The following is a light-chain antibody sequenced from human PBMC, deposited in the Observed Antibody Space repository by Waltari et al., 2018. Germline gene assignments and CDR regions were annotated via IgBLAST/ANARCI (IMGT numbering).Light chain of an antibody. CDR2: GAS. Sequence: EIVRTQSPATLSVSPGERATLSCRASQSISSNLPWYQHKPGQAPRLLFYGASIRATGIPARFSGSGSGTEFTLTINSMQSEDFAVYYCQQYNNWPLLFGQGTKVEIK. CDR3: QQYNNWPLL. CDR1: QSISSN. J-gene: IGKJ1*01. V-gene: IGKV3-15*01.